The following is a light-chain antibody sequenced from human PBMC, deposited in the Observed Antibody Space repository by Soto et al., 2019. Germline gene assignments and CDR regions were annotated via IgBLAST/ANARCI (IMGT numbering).Light chain of an antibody. CDR1: QSVSSK. CDR3: QQYNNWPPAWT. Sequence: EIVMTQSPATLSVSPGERATLSCRASQSVSSKLAWYQQKPGQAPRLLIYRASTRATDIPARFSGSGSGTEFTLTISSLQSEDFAVYYCQQYNNWPPAWTFGQGTKVDIE. J-gene: IGKJ1*01. V-gene: IGKV3-15*01. CDR2: RAS.